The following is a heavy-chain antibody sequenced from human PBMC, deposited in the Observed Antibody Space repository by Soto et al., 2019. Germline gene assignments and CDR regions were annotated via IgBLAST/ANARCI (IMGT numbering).Heavy chain of an antibody. CDR2: ISTYNGNT. CDR1: GYTFITYG. Sequence: QVQLVQSGAEVKKPGASVKVSCKASGYTFITYGVSWVRQAPGQGLDWRGWISTYNGNTRYAERLQGRVTMTTDTTTNTAYMELRNLRSDDTAVYYCARGPTDYYDNSDNYFLDYWGQGTLVTVSS. CDR3: ARGPTDYYDNSDNYFLDY. V-gene: IGHV1-18*01. J-gene: IGHJ4*02. D-gene: IGHD3-22*01.